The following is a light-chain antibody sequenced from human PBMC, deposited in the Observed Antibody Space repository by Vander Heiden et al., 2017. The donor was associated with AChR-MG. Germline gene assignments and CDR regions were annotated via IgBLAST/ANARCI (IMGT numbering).Light chain of an antibody. CDR2: AAS. V-gene: IGKV3-20*01. CDR1: QKVRNTN. CDR3: QQFDSSRYS. J-gene: IGKJ2*01. Sequence: ETVLTPSPDTLSLSPGERANLSCRARQKVRNTNLAWYQQKGGQAPRLLIFAASSRATGIPDRFSGSGSGTEFTLTISRLEPDDLAVYYCQQFDSSRYSFGQGTKLEIK.